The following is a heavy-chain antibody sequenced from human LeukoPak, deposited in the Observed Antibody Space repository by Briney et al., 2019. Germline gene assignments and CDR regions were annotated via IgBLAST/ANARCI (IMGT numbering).Heavy chain of an antibody. CDR2: INHSGST. CDR3: ARSGPRRTVGTRNLGNNWFDP. D-gene: IGHD4-11*01. J-gene: IGHJ5*02. CDR1: GGSFSGYY. Sequence: PSETLSLTCAVYGGSFSGYYWSWIRQPPGKGLEWIGEINHSGSTNYNPSLKSRVTISVDTSKNQFSLKLSSVTAADTAVYYCARSGPRRTVGTRNLGNNWFDPWGQGTLVTVSS. V-gene: IGHV4-34*01.